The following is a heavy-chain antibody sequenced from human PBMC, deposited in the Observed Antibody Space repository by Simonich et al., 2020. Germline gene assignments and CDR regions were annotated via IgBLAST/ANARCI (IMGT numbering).Heavy chain of an antibody. V-gene: IGHV3-9*01. CDR2: ISWNSGSI. J-gene: IGHJ4*02. Sequence: EVQLVESGGGLVQPGRSLRLSCAASGFTFDDYAMHWVRQAPGKGREWVSVISWNSGSIGYADSVKGRFTISRDNAKNALYLQMNSLRAEDTALYYCAKDGGYCTNGVCYYFDYWGQGTLVTVSS. CDR1: GFTFDDYA. CDR3: AKDGGYCTNGVCYYFDY. D-gene: IGHD2-8*01.